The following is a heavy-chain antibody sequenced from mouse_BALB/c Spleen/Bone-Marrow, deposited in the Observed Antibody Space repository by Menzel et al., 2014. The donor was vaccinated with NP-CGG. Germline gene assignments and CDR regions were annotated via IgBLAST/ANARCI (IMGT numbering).Heavy chain of an antibody. CDR2: ISDGGSYT. J-gene: IGHJ1*01. CDR3: ARVVTTATLYWYFDV. CDR1: GLTFSDYY. D-gene: IGHD1-2*01. V-gene: IGHV5-4*02. Sequence: EVKLVESGGGLVKPGGSLKLPCAASGLTFSDYYMYWVRQTPEKRLEWVATISDGGSYTYYPDSVKGRFTISRDNAKNNLYLQMSSLKSEDTAMYYCARVVTTATLYWYFDVWGAGTTVTVSS.